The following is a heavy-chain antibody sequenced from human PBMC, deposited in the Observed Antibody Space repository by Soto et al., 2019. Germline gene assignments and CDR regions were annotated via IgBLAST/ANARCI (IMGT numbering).Heavy chain of an antibody. J-gene: IGHJ6*02. V-gene: IGHV4-59*01. D-gene: IGHD2-8*01. CDR1: GGSMRSYY. CDR3: EGDLRCCGMDV. Sequence: SETLSLTCNVSGGSMRSYYWTWMRQSPGKGLEWLGNVFYSGNTNLNPSLRDRLSISVDTSKNKFSLMLNSVTAADTAVYYCEGDLRCCGMDVWGQGTTVTVSS. CDR2: VFYSGNT.